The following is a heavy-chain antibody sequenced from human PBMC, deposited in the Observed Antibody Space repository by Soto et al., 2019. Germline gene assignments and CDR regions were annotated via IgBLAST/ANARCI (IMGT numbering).Heavy chain of an antibody. CDR3: ASRRDGYNYYGY. D-gene: IGHD5-12*01. V-gene: IGHV4-30-2*01. J-gene: IGHJ4*02. Sequence: QLQLQESGSGLVKPSQTLSLTCAVSGGSISSGGYSWSWIRQPPGKGLEWIGYIYHSGSTYYNPSLKSRVTISVDRSKNQFSLKLGSVTDADTAIYYCASRRDGYNYYGYWGQGTLVTVSS. CDR2: IYHSGST. CDR1: GGSISSGGYS.